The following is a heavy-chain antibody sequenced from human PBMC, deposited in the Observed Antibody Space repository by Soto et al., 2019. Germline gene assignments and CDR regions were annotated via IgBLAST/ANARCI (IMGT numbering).Heavy chain of an antibody. V-gene: IGHV5-51*01. Sequence: LGESLKISCKGSGYSFTSYWIGWVRQMPGKGLEWMGIIYPGDSDTRYSPSFQGQVTISADKSISTAYLQWSSLKASDTAMYYCARSRPAGTYYYYGMDVWGQGTTVTVSS. CDR2: IYPGDSDT. D-gene: IGHD6-13*01. CDR3: ARSRPAGTYYYYGMDV. CDR1: GYSFTSYW. J-gene: IGHJ6*02.